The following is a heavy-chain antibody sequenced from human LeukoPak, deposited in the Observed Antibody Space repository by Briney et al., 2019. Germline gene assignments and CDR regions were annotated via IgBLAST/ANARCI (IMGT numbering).Heavy chain of an antibody. V-gene: IGHV1-2*02. Sequence: ASVKVSCKASGYTFTGYYMHWVRQAPGQGLEWMGWINPNSGGTNYAQKFQGRVTMTRDTSISTAYMELSRLRSDDTAVHYCARDSSSWQEFDYWGQGTLVTVSS. CDR3: ARDSSSWQEFDY. D-gene: IGHD6-13*01. CDR1: GYTFTGYY. CDR2: INPNSGGT. J-gene: IGHJ4*02.